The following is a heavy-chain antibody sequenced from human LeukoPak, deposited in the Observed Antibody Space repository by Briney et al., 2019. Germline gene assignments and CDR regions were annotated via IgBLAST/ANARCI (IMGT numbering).Heavy chain of an antibody. Sequence: SVEVSCKASGGTFSSYAISWVRQAPGQGLEWMGGIIPIFGTANYAQKFQGRVTITADKSTSTAYMEPSSLRSEDTAVYYCARARGYCSGGSCYYYFDYWGQGTLVAVSS. V-gene: IGHV1-69*06. D-gene: IGHD2-15*01. CDR1: GGTFSSYA. CDR2: IIPIFGTA. CDR3: ARARGYCSGGSCYYYFDY. J-gene: IGHJ4*02.